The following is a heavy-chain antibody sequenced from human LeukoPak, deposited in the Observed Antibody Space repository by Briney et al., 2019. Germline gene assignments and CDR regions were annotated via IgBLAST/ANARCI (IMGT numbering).Heavy chain of an antibody. J-gene: IGHJ4*02. CDR2: INPSGGST. Sequence: ASVKVSRKASGYTFTSYYMHWVRQAPGQGLEWMGIINPSGGSTSYAQKFQGRVTMTRDTSTSTVYMELSSLRSEDTAVYYCARIAAGTTGGDYWGQGTLVTVSS. CDR1: GYTFTSYY. D-gene: IGHD6-13*01. CDR3: ARIAAGTTGGDY. V-gene: IGHV1-46*01.